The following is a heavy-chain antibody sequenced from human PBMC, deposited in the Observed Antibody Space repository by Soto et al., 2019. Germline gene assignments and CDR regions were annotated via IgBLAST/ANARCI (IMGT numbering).Heavy chain of an antibody. CDR3: ARVGTGYRSGWLDY. CDR1: GGSISSSNW. J-gene: IGHJ4*02. V-gene: IGHV4-4*02. Sequence: SETLSLTCAVSGGSISSSNWWSWVRQPPGKGLEWIGEIYHSGSTNYNPSLKSRVTISVDKSKNQFSLKLSSVTAADTAVYYCARVGTGYRSGWLDYWGQGTLVTVSS. CDR2: IYHSGST. D-gene: IGHD6-19*01.